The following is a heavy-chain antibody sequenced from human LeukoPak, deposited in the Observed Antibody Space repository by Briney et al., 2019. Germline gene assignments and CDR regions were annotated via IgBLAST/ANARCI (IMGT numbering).Heavy chain of an antibody. CDR2: IYTSGST. Sequence: SETLSLTCTVSGGPISSYYWSWIRQPAGKGLEWIGRIYTSGSTNYSPSLKSRVTMSVDTSKNQFSLKLSSVTAADTAVYYCARDGPGYSSGWVFDYWGQGILVAVSS. CDR1: GGPISSYY. J-gene: IGHJ4*02. D-gene: IGHD6-19*01. V-gene: IGHV4-4*07. CDR3: ARDGPGYSSGWVFDY.